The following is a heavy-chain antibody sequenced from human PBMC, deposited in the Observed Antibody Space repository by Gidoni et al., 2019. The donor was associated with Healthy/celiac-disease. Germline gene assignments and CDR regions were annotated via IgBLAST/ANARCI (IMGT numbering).Heavy chain of an antibody. CDR3: ARHHEDDSLTGYPTYYFDY. Sequence: QLQLQESGPGLVKPSETLSLTCTVSGGSISSSSYYWGWIRQPPGKGLEWIGSIYYSGSTYYNPSLKSRVTISVDTSKNQFSLKLSSVTAADTAVYYCARHHEDDSLTGYPTYYFDYWGQGTLVTVSS. V-gene: IGHV4-39*01. J-gene: IGHJ4*02. D-gene: IGHD3-9*01. CDR2: IYYSGST. CDR1: GGSISSSSYY.